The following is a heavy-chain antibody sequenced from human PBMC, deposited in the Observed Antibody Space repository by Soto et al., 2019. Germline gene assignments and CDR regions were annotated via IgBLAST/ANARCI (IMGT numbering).Heavy chain of an antibody. CDR2: IGGSGSSA. Sequence: EVQLLESGGGLVQPGGSLRLSCAASGFTFKNFAVSWVRQAPGKGMEWVSAIGGSGSSANYADSVKGRFTVSRDDSKSPLYLQVSGLRVDDTALYYCAKDAVAYNGEWDWFDLWGQGTLVTVSS. V-gene: IGHV3-23*01. D-gene: IGHD3-10*01. CDR1: GFTFKNFA. CDR3: AKDAVAYNGEWDWFDL. J-gene: IGHJ5*02.